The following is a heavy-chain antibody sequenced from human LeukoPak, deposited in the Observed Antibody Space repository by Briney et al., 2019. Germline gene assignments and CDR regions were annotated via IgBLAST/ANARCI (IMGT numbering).Heavy chain of an antibody. V-gene: IGHV3-23*01. J-gene: IGHJ4*02. CDR1: GFTFSSYA. CDR3: AKEGDVLRYFGWLSPQAYFDY. Sequence: PGGSLRLSCAASGFTFSSYAMHWVRQAPGKGLEWVSAISGSGGSTYYADSVEGRFTISRDNSKNTLYLQMNSLRAEDTAVYYCAKEGDVLRYFGWLSPQAYFDYWGQGTLVTVSS. D-gene: IGHD3-9*01. CDR2: ISGSGGST.